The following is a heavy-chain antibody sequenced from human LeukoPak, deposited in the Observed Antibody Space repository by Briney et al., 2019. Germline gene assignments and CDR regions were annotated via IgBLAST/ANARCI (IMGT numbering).Heavy chain of an antibody. J-gene: IGHJ4*02. CDR2: ISGSGGST. V-gene: IGHV3-23*01. D-gene: IGHD3-22*01. Sequence: GGSLRLSCAASGFTFSSYAMSWVRQAPGKGLEWVSAISGSGGSTYYADSVKGRFTISRDNAKNSLYLQMNSLRAEDTAVYYCARAQPDSSGYIDYWGQGTLVTVSS. CDR1: GFTFSSYA. CDR3: ARAQPDSSGYIDY.